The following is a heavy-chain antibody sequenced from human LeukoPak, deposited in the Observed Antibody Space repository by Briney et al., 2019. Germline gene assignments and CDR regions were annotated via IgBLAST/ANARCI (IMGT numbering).Heavy chain of an antibody. CDR1: GYTFTSYY. V-gene: IGHV1-2*02. D-gene: IGHD2-2*01. J-gene: IGHJ5*02. CDR3: ARVCCSSTSWLFDP. CDR2: INPNSGDT. Sequence: ASVKVSCKASGYTFTSYYMHWVRQAPGQGLEWMGIINPNSGDTNYAQKFQGRVTMTRDTSISTAYMELSRLRSDDTAVYYCARVCCSSTSWLFDPWGQGTLVTVSS.